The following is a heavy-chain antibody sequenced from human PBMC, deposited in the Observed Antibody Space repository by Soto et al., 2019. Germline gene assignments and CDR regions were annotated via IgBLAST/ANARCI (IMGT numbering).Heavy chain of an antibody. J-gene: IGHJ3*02. CDR3: ARDLYSTSWYVRAFDM. CDR2: ISAYNGNT. CDR1: GYTFTSYG. D-gene: IGHD6-13*01. Sequence: ASVKVSCKASGYTFTSYGISWVRQAPGQGLEWMGWISAYNGNTNYAQKLQGRVTMTTDTSTSTVYLELRSLRSEDTAVYFCARDLYSTSWYVRAFDMWGQGTMVTVSS. V-gene: IGHV1-18*01.